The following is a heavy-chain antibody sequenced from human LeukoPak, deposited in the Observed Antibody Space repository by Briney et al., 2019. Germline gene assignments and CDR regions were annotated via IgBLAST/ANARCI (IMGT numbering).Heavy chain of an antibody. J-gene: IGHJ4*02. Sequence: GGSLRLSCAASGFTFSSYGIHWVRQAPGKGLEWVAFMRSDGSSNYYAASVKGRFTISRDNSESTLYLEMESLRAEDTAVYFCARDQAGTWGLDYWGQGTLVTVSS. V-gene: IGHV3-30*02. CDR1: GFTFSSYG. CDR2: MRSDGSSN. CDR3: ARDQAGTWGLDY. D-gene: IGHD3-10*01.